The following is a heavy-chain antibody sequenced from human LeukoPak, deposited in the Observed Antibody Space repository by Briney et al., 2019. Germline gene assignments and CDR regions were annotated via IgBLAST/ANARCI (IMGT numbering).Heavy chain of an antibody. J-gene: IGHJ4*02. Sequence: GGSLRLSCAASGFTFSNAWMSWVRQAPGKGLEWVSAISGSGGSTYYADSMKGRFTISRDNSKNTLYLQMNSLRAEDTAVYYCAKPQWLGHFDYWGQGTLVTVSS. D-gene: IGHD6-19*01. CDR1: GFTFSNAW. CDR2: ISGSGGST. CDR3: AKPQWLGHFDY. V-gene: IGHV3-23*01.